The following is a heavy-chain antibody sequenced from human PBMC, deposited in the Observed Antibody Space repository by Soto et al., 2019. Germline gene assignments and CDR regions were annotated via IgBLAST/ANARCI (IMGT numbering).Heavy chain of an antibody. V-gene: IGHV1-3*01. CDR1: GYTFSNFA. Sequence: QVQLVQSGAEVKKPGASVKVSCKASGYTFSNFAMHWVRQAPGQRLEWMGWINPGNGNTKYSQTFQGRVTITRDTSASTAYMELSSLRSEDKAVYYCARAVARGVKTIYYYYGMDVWGQGTTVTVSS. CDR2: INPGNGNT. CDR3: ARAVARGVKTIYYYYGMDV. D-gene: IGHD3-10*01. J-gene: IGHJ6*02.